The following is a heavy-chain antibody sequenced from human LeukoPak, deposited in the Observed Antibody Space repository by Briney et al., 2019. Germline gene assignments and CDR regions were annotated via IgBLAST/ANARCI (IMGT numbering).Heavy chain of an antibody. D-gene: IGHD1-26*01. CDR2: IFTDDTT. CDR3: ARDAPSDAEVFLDS. Sequence: GGSLRLSCAASGFTVSSNYMSWVRQAPGKGLGWVSAIFTDDTTYYGDSVKGRFTISRDNSKNTLYLQMNSLRAEDTAVYYCARDAPSDAEVFLDSWGQGTLVTVSS. V-gene: IGHV3-66*01. J-gene: IGHJ4*02. CDR1: GFTVSSNY.